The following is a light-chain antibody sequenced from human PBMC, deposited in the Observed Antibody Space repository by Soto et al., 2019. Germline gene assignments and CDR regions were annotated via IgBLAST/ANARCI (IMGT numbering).Light chain of an antibody. CDR2: EGS. Sequence: QSVLTQPASVSGSPGQSITISCTGTSSDVGSYNLVSWYQQHPGKAPKLMIYEGSKRPSGVSNRFSGSKSGNTASLTISGLQAEDEADYYCCSYAGSRPWVFGGGTKVTVL. V-gene: IGLV2-23*01. J-gene: IGLJ3*02. CDR1: SSDVGSYNL. CDR3: CSYAGSRPWV.